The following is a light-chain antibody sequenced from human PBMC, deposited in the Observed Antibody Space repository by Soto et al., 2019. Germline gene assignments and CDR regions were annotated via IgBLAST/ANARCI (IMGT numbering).Light chain of an antibody. V-gene: IGKV3-11*01. CDR3: QQRSNWPS. Sequence: EIVLTQSPGTLSLSPGERAILSCRASQSVSSYLAWYQQKPGQAPRLLIYDASNRATGIPARFSGSGSGTDFTLTISSLEPEDFAVYYCQQRSNWPSFGQGTRLEI. J-gene: IGKJ5*01. CDR2: DAS. CDR1: QSVSSY.